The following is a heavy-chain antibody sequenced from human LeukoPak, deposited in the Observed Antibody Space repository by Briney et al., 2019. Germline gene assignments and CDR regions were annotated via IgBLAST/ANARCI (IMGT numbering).Heavy chain of an antibody. V-gene: IGHV4-39*01. CDR1: GGSISSSGYY. CDR2: IYYSGST. J-gene: IGHJ4*02. D-gene: IGHD3-22*01. CDR3: ASYYYDSSGYLDY. Sequence: SETLSLTCTVSGGSISSSGYYWGWIRQPPGEGLEWIGCIYYSGSTYHNPSLKSRVTISVDTSKNQFSLKLSSVTATDTAVYYCASYYYDSSGYLDYWGQGTLVTVSS.